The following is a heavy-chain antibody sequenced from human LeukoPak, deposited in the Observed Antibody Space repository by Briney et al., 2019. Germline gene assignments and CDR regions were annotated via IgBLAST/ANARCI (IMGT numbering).Heavy chain of an antibody. Sequence: PSVKVSCKASGYAFTGYYIHWVRQAPGQGLEWMGWINPRSGASQYSQNFQGRVTMTRDTSMSTAYMELSRLRSDDTAVYYCARGMGDSGWAPYDYWGQGTLVTVSS. CDR1: GYAFTGYY. CDR3: ARGMGDSGWAPYDY. J-gene: IGHJ4*02. CDR2: INPRSGAS. V-gene: IGHV1-2*02. D-gene: IGHD6-19*01.